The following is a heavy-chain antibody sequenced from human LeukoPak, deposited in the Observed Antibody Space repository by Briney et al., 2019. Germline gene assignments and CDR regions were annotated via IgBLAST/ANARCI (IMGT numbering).Heavy chain of an antibody. Sequence: ASVKVSCKASGYTFTSYGISWVRQAPGQGLEWMGWISAYNGNTNYAQKLQGRVTMTTDTSTSTDCMELRSLRSEDTAVYYCASPDPVIAAAGPNAFDIWGQGTMVTVSS. V-gene: IGHV1-18*01. CDR3: ASPDPVIAAAGPNAFDI. CDR1: GYTFTSYG. CDR2: ISAYNGNT. J-gene: IGHJ3*02. D-gene: IGHD6-13*01.